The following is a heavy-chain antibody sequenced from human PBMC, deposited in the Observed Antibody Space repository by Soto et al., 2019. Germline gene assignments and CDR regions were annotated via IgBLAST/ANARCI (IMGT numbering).Heavy chain of an antibody. Sequence: SETLSLTCTVSGGSITGGSISSTTYYWSWIRQPPGKGLEWIGEINHSGSTNYNPSLKSRVTISVDTSKNQFSLKLSSVTAADTAVYYCARGLTTVTTVRYFDYWGQGTLVTVSS. V-gene: IGHV4-34*01. J-gene: IGHJ4*02. CDR1: GGSITGGSISSTTYY. D-gene: IGHD4-17*01. CDR2: INHSGST. CDR3: ARGLTTVTTVRYFDY.